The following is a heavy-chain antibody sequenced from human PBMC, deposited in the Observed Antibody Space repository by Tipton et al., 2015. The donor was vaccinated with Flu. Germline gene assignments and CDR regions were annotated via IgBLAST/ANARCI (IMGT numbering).Heavy chain of an antibody. CDR1: GFSFSGFW. J-gene: IGHJ4*02. V-gene: IGHV3-7*03. Sequence: SLRLSCEASGFSFSGFWMSWVRQAPGKGLEWVANIELDGSEKYYVDSVKGRFTISRDNAKNSLYLQMNSLRAEDTAVYYCARQIGGGDCYWGQGTLVTVSS. D-gene: IGHD2-21*01. CDR3: ARQIGGGDCY. CDR2: IELDGSEK.